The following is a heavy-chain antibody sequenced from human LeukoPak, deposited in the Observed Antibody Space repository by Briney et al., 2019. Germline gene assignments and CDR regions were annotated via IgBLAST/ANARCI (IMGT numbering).Heavy chain of an antibody. V-gene: IGHV3-66*01. CDR1: GFNVSSYG. J-gene: IGHJ6*03. Sequence: GGSLRLSCAASGFNVSSYGMHWVRQAPGKGLEWVSIIYSGGSTYYADSVKGRFTISRDNSKNTLYLQMNSLRVEDTAVYYCARSGDNYYYHYMDVWGKGTTVTVSS. D-gene: IGHD1-26*01. CDR3: ARSGDNYYYHYMDV. CDR2: IYSGGST.